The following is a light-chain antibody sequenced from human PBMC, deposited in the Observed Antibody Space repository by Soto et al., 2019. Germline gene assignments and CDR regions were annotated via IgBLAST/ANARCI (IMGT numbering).Light chain of an antibody. CDR2: GAS. CDR1: QSVSSN. CDR3: LQDYSFPWT. V-gene: IGKV3-15*01. Sequence: EIVMTQSPASLSVSPGEIATFYCSASQSVSSNLAWYQQKPGQAPRLLIYGASIRATGIPARFSGSGSGTEFTLTISTLQSEDFAIYYCLQDYSFPWTFGQGTKVDIK. J-gene: IGKJ1*01.